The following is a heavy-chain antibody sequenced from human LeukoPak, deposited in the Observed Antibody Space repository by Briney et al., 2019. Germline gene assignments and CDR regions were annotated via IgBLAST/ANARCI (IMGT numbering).Heavy chain of an antibody. D-gene: IGHD3-22*01. CDR1: GITLSNYG. CDR2: ISDSGGRT. CDR3: AKRGVVIRVILVGFHKEAYYFDS. V-gene: IGHV3-23*01. Sequence: GGSLRLSCAVSGITLSNYGMRWVRQAPGKGLEWVAGISDSGGRTNYADSVKGRFTISRDNPKNTLYLQMNSLRAEDTAVYFCAKRGVVIRVILVGFHKEAYYFDSWGQGALVTVSS. J-gene: IGHJ4*02.